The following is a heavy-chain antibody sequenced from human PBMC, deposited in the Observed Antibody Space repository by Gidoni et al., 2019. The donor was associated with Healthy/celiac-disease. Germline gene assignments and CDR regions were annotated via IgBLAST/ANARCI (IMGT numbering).Heavy chain of an antibody. D-gene: IGHD2-15*01. J-gene: IGHJ5*02. CDR1: GYTFTSYA. CDR3: ARDACSGGSCYPRWFDP. CDR2: INAGNGNT. V-gene: IGHV1-3*01. Sequence: QLQLVQSAAEVHKPGASVTVSCKASGYTFTSYAMHWVRQAPGQRLEWMGWINAGNGNTKYSQKFQGRVTITRDTSASTAYMELSSLRSEDTAVYYCARDACSGGSCYPRWFDPWGQGTLVTVSS.